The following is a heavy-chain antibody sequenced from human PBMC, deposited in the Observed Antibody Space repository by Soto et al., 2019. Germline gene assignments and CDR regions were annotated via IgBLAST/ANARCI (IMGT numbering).Heavy chain of an antibody. Sequence: QVQLQESGPGLVKPSQTLSLTCTVSGGSISSGDYYWSWIRQPPGKGLEWIGYIYYSGSTYYNPSLKRRVTISVDTSKHQFSLKLSSVTAADTAVYYCASDGVGAIYNWFDPWGQGTLVTVSS. V-gene: IGHV4-30-4*01. CDR3: ASDGVGAIYNWFDP. J-gene: IGHJ5*02. CDR1: GGSISSGDYY. CDR2: IYYSGST. D-gene: IGHD1-26*01.